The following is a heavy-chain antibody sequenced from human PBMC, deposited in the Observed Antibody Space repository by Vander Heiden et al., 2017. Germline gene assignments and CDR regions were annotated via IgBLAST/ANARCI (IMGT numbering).Heavy chain of an antibody. J-gene: IGHJ4*02. CDR2: IYYSGST. CDR1: GGSISSSSYY. V-gene: IGHV4-39*01. CDR3: AIVGNSVLMVYVDY. D-gene: IGHD2-8*01. Sequence: QLQLQESGPGLVKPSETLSLTCTVSGGSISSSSYYWGWIRQPPGKGLEWIGSIYYSGSTYYNPALKSRVTISVDTSKNQLSLKLRSVTAAETAVYYCAIVGNSVLMVYVDYWGQGTMVTVSS.